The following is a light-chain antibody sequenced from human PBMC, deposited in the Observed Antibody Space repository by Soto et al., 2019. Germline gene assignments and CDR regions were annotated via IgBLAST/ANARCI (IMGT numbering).Light chain of an antibody. Sequence: QAVVTQPPSVSGAPGQRVTISCTGSSSNIGAGYDVHWYQQLPGTAPKLLIYGNSNRPSGVPDRFSGSKSGTSASLAITGLQAEDEADYYGQSYDSSLRGSVFGGGTKLTVL. CDR1: SSNIGAGYD. CDR3: QSYDSSLRGSV. CDR2: GNS. J-gene: IGLJ3*02. V-gene: IGLV1-40*01.